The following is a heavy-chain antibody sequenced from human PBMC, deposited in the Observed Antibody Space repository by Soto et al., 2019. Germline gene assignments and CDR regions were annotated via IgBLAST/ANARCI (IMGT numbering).Heavy chain of an antibody. D-gene: IGHD6-19*01. Sequence: QVQVVQSGAEVKKPGASVKVSCKTSGYTFFNYHVHWVRQAPGQGLEWMGAINPNGGSTTYAQHLQGRITMTSDASTSPVYMDLSSLRSDDTAVYYCALPKNTLGWYNFWGQGSLVTVS. CDR3: ALPKNTLGWYNF. CDR2: INPNGGST. CDR1: GYTFFNYH. V-gene: IGHV1-46*01. J-gene: IGHJ4*02.